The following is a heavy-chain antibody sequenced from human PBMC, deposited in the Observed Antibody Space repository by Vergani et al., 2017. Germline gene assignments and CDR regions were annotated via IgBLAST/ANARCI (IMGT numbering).Heavy chain of an antibody. CDR2: ISGPGLST. D-gene: IGHD4-11*01. CDR1: GFTFSNSA. V-gene: IGHV3-23*01. CDR3: AREMSNEGFDY. Sequence: EVHLLESGGGLVQSGGSLRLSCAASGFTFSNSAVSWVRQAPGRGLAWVSSISGPGLSTYYADSVKGRFSISRDNSKNTVFLQMHSLRAEDTAIYYCAREMSNEGFDYWGQGTRVTVS. J-gene: IGHJ4*02.